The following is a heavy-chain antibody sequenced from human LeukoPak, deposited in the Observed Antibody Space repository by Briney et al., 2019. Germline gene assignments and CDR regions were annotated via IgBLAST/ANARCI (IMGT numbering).Heavy chain of an antibody. CDR1: GYNFHSHG. CDR2: ISTYRGNT. Sequence: ASVKVSCKASGYNFHSHGINWVRQAPGQGLEWMGWISTYRGNTNYAQRFQGRVSMTTDTSTTTAYMELRSLRPDDTAVYYCAKSIRGLPGAFDIWGQGTMVTVST. V-gene: IGHV1-18*01. J-gene: IGHJ3*02. D-gene: IGHD3-16*01. CDR3: AKSIRGLPGAFDI.